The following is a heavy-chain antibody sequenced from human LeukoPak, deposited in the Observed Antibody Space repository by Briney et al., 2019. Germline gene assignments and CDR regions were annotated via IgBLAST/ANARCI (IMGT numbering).Heavy chain of an antibody. CDR2: IYYSGST. D-gene: IGHD3-3*01. Sequence: SETLSLTCTVSGGSISSSSYYWGWIRQPPGKGLEWIGSIYYSGSTYYNPSLKSRVTISVDTSKNQFSLKLSSVTAADTAVYYCARLDYDFLNWFDPWGQGTLVTVSS. V-gene: IGHV4-39*01. CDR3: ARLDYDFLNWFDP. J-gene: IGHJ5*02. CDR1: GGSISSSSYY.